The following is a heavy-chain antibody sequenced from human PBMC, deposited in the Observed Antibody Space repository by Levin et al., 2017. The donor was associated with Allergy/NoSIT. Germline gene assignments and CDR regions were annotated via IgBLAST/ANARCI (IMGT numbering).Heavy chain of an antibody. CDR2: IIPLYGTP. D-gene: IGHD3-3*01. J-gene: IGHJ2*01. V-gene: IGHV1-69*13. Sequence: SVKISCKTSGGSFSTNALNWVRQAPGQGLEWMGGIIPLYGTPDYAQKFRGRVTITADESTSTTYMELNSLTSNDTAVCYFAAVRERAAVRSYWYFDLWRRGTLIPVSS. CDR3: AAVRERAAVRSYWYFDL. CDR1: GGSFSTNA.